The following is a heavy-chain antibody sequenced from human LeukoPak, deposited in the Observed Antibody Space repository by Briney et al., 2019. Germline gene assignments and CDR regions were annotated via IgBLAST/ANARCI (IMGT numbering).Heavy chain of an antibody. V-gene: IGHV3-30-3*02. CDR3: AKMPVSYSSGWSTFDY. J-gene: IGHJ4*02. CDR2: ISYDGSNK. Sequence: PGGSLRLSCAASGFTFSSYAMHWVRQAPGKGLEWVAVISYDGSNKYYADSVKGRFTISRDNSKNTLYLQMNSLRAEDTAIYYCAKMPVSYSSGWSTFDYWGQGSLVTVSS. CDR1: GFTFSSYA. D-gene: IGHD6-19*01.